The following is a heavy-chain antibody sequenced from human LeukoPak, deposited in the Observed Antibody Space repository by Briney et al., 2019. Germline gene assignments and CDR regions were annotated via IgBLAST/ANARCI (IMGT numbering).Heavy chain of an antibody. D-gene: IGHD6-19*01. CDR2: INPNTGGT. V-gene: IGHV1-2*02. Sequence: GASVKVSCKASGYTFTDYFMHWVRQAPGQGLEWMGWINPNTGGTNYAQKFQGRVTMTRDTSISTAYMELSSLRSDDTAVYYCARAMYSSGWYPFDYWGQGTLVTVSS. J-gene: IGHJ4*02. CDR3: ARAMYSSGWYPFDY. CDR1: GYTFTDYF.